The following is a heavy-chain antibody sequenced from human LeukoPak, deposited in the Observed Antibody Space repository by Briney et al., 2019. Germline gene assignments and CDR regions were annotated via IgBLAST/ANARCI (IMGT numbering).Heavy chain of an antibody. V-gene: IGHV4-30-4*01. J-gene: IGHJ3*02. D-gene: IGHD5-24*01. CDR2: IYYSGST. CDR1: GGSISSGDYY. CDR3: AREREGLTRAFDI. Sequence: PSETLSLTCTVSGGSISSGDYYWSWIRQPPGKGLEWIGHIYYSGSTYYNPSLKSRVTISLDTSKNQFSLKLSSVTAADTAVYYCAREREGLTRAFDIWGQGTLVTVSS.